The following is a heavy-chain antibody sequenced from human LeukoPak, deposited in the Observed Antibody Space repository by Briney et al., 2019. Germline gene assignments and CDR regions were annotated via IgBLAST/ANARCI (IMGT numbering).Heavy chain of an antibody. D-gene: IGHD6-6*01. V-gene: IGHV3-53*01. Sequence: GGSLRLSCAASGYTVSSNYMTWVRQAPGKGLEWVSLIYSGGSTYYADSVKGRFTISRDNSKNTLYLQMNSLRAEDTAVYYCAAYSSCDYWGQGTLVTVSS. CDR2: IYSGGST. J-gene: IGHJ4*02. CDR1: GYTVSSNY. CDR3: AAYSSCDY.